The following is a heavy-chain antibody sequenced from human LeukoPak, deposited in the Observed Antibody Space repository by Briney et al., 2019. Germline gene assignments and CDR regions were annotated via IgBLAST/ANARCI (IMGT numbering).Heavy chain of an antibody. J-gene: IGHJ4*02. V-gene: IGHV3-23*01. D-gene: IGHD6-19*01. CDR3: AKDRVAGIFGY. CDR2: ISGSGGST. CDR1: GFTFSSYA. Sequence: PGGSLRLSCAASGFTFSSYAMSWVRQAPGKGLEWVSAISGSGGSTYYADSVKGRFTISRDNSKNTLYLRMNSLRAEDTAVYYRAKDRVAGIFGYWGQGTLVTVSS.